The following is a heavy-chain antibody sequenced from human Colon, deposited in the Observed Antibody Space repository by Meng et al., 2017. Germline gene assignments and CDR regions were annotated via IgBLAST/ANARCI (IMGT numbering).Heavy chain of an antibody. V-gene: IGHV4-38-2*02. CDR1: GYSISSDYY. Sequence: SETLSLTCTVSGYSISSDYYWGWIRQPPGKGLEWIGSIYHSGSTYSNPSLRSRVTISVDTSKNQFSLKLSSMTAADTAVYYCGGEGGGSSRWGNWFDPWGQGTLVTVSS. D-gene: IGHD3-16*01. CDR3: GGEGGGSSRWGNWFDP. J-gene: IGHJ5*02. CDR2: IYHSGST.